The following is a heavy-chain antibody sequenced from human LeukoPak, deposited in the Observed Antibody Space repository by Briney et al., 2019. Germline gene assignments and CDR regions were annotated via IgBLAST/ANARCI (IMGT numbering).Heavy chain of an antibody. CDR1: GGSINNYY. V-gene: IGHV4-59*01. Sequence: SETLSLTCTVSGGSINNYYWNWIRQPPGKGLEWIGYITGSIYFSGSTKYDPSLESRVTMSVDTSKNQFSLTLSSVTAADKAVYYCARDSRDYGSGSYWDVWGQGTTVTVSS. CDR2: ITGSIYFSGST. CDR3: ARDSRDYGSGSYWDV. J-gene: IGHJ6*02. D-gene: IGHD3-10*01.